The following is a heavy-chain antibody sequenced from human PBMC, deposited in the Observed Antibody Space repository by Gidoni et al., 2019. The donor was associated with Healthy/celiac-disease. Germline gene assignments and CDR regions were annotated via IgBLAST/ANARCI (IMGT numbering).Heavy chain of an antibody. CDR1: GFTFRSYA. Sequence: EVQPLESGGGLVQTGGSLRLSCAASGFTFRSYAMSWVRQAPGKGLEWVSAISGSGGSTYYADSVKGRFTISRDNSNNTLYLQMNSLRAEDTAVYYCAKDPSGVDYWGQGTLVTVSS. V-gene: IGHV3-23*01. CDR2: ISGSGGST. CDR3: AKDPSGVDY. D-gene: IGHD6-25*01. J-gene: IGHJ4*02.